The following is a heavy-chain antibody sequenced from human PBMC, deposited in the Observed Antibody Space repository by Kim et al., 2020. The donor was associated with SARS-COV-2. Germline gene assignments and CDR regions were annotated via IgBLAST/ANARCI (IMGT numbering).Heavy chain of an antibody. Sequence: SETLSLTCAVSGGSISSGGYSWSWIRQPPGKGLEWIGYIYHSGSTYYNPSLKSRVTISVDRSKNQFSLKLSSVTAADTAVYYCARASRSLFDYWGQGTLVTVSS. CDR1: GGSISSGGYS. CDR2: IYHSGST. V-gene: IGHV4-30-2*01. CDR3: ARASRSLFDY. J-gene: IGHJ4*02.